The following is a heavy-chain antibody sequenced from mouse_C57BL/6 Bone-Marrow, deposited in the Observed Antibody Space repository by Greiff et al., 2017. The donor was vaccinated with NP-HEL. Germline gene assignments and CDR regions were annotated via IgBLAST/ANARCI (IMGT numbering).Heavy chain of an antibody. CDR2: ISYDGSN. J-gene: IGHJ2*01. CDR1: GYSIPSGYY. Sequence: EVKLEESGPGLVKPSQSLSLTCSVTGYSIPSGYYWNWIRQFPGNKLEWMGFISYDGSNNYNPSLKNRISITRDTSKNQFFLKLNSVTTEDTATYYCERGGSRDYWGQGTTLTVSS. CDR3: ERGGSRDY. V-gene: IGHV3-6*01.